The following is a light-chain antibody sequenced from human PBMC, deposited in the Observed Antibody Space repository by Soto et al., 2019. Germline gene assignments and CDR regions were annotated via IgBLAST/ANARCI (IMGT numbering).Light chain of an antibody. V-gene: IGKV1-27*01. Sequence: DIQMTQSPSSLSASVGDRVTITCRASQGIGGSLAWYQQTAGKVPKLLIYGASTLQSGVSPRFSAGGSGTEFTLTISSLQPEDVATYYCQEYKRAPYTFGPGTRVDI. CDR3: QEYKRAPYT. J-gene: IGKJ3*01. CDR1: QGIGGS. CDR2: GAS.